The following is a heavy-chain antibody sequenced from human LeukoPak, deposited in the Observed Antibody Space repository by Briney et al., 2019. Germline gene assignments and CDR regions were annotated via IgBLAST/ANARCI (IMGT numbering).Heavy chain of an antibody. Sequence: GRSLRLSCAASGFTFDDYAMHWVRQAPGKGLEWVSGISWNSGSIGYADSVKGRFTISRDNAKNSLYLQMNSLRAEDTALYYCAKVIGPSRYCSSTSCYDPSYFDYWGQGTLVTVSS. J-gene: IGHJ4*02. D-gene: IGHD2-2*01. V-gene: IGHV3-9*01. CDR2: ISWNSGSI. CDR1: GFTFDDYA. CDR3: AKVIGPSRYCSSTSCYDPSYFDY.